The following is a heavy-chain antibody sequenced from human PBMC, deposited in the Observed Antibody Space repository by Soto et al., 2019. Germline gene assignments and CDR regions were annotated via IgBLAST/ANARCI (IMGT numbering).Heavy chain of an antibody. D-gene: IGHD1-26*01. CDR3: AKDVVVGATTGLGDYYYYYGMDV. Sequence: VESGGGVVQPGRSLRLSCAASGFTFSSYGMHWVRQAPGKGLEWVAVISYDGSNKYYADSVKGRFTISRDNSKNTLYLQMNSLRAEDTAVYYCAKDVVVGATTGLGDYYYYYGMDVWGQGTTVTVSS. CDR2: ISYDGSNK. CDR1: GFTFSSYG. V-gene: IGHV3-30*18. J-gene: IGHJ6*02.